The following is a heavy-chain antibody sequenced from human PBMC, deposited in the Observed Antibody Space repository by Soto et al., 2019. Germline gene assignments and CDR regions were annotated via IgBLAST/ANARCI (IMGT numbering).Heavy chain of an antibody. Sequence: DVRLLESGGGLVQPGGSLRLSCAASGFTFSSYSMCWVRQAPGKGLEWVSTIGTSASTYYGDSVRGRFTISRDNSRNTLYLQMNSLRAEDTAVYYCADRSRYCTSSNCDWGQGTLVTVSS. V-gene: IGHV3-23*01. CDR2: IGTSAST. CDR1: GFTFSSYS. J-gene: IGHJ4*02. CDR3: ADRSRYCTSSNCD. D-gene: IGHD2-2*01.